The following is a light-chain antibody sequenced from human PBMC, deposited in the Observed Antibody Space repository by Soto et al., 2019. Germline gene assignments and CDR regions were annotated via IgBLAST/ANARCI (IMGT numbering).Light chain of an antibody. CDR2: GAS. Sequence: EIVSTQSAAALSVSPGERATLSCRASQSVSSNLAWYQQKPGQAPRLLIYGASTRATGIPARFSGSGSGTEFTLTISSLQSEDFAVYYCQQYNNWLWTFGQGTKVDIK. V-gene: IGKV3-15*01. CDR3: QQYNNWLWT. J-gene: IGKJ1*01. CDR1: QSVSSN.